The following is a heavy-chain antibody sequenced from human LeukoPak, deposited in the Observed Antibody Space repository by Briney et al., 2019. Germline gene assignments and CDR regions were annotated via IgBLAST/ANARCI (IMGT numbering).Heavy chain of an antibody. Sequence: GGSLRLSCAASGVTFSSYSMNWVRQAPGKGLEWVSSISSSSSYIYYADSVKGRFTISRDNAKNSLYLQMNSLRTEDTAVYYCGRIAINANNGMDVWGQGTTVTVSS. J-gene: IGHJ6*02. CDR1: GVTFSSYS. V-gene: IGHV3-21*04. CDR3: GRIAINANNGMDV. CDR2: ISSSSSYI. D-gene: IGHD1/OR15-1a*01.